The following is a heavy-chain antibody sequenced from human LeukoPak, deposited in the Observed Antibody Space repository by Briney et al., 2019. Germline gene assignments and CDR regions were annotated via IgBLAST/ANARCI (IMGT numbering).Heavy chain of an antibody. J-gene: IGHJ6*02. Sequence: GGSLRLSCAASGFTFSSYSMNWVRQAPGKGLEWVSYISSSSSTIYYADSVKGRFTISRDNAKNSLYLQMDSLRAEDTAVYYCARVGYGDPYYYGMDVWGQGTTVTVSS. D-gene: IGHD4-17*01. CDR3: ARVGYGDPYYYGMDV. CDR1: GFTFSSYS. CDR2: ISSSSSTI. V-gene: IGHV3-48*04.